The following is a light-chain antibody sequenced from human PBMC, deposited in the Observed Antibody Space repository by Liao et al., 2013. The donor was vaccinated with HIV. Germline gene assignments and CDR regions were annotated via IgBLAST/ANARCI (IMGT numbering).Light chain of an antibody. Sequence: SYELTQPPSVSVSPGQTASITCSGHKLGEKYASWYQQKPGQSPVLVIYEDNKRPSGIPERFSGSNSGNTATLTISGTQAMDEADYYCQAWDATTVIFGGGTKLTVL. V-gene: IGLV3-1*01. CDR3: QAWDATTVI. CDR1: KLGEKY. CDR2: EDN. J-gene: IGLJ2*01.